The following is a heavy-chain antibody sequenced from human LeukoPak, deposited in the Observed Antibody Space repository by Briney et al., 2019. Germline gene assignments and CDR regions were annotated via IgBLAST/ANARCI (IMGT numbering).Heavy chain of an antibody. D-gene: IGHD6-19*01. V-gene: IGHV1-69*01. CDR1: GGTFSSYA. CDR2: IIPIFGTA. J-gene: IGHJ4*02. CDR3: ASVIYSRGWYPTFDY. Sequence: ASVKVSCKASGGTFSSYAISWVRQAPGQGLEWMGGIIPIFGTANYAQKFQGRVTITADESTSTAYMELSSLRSEDTAVYYCASVIYSRGWYPTFDYWGQGTLVTVSS.